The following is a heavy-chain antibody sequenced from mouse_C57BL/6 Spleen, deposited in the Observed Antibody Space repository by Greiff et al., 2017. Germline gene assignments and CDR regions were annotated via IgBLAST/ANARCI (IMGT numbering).Heavy chain of an antibody. Sequence: QVQLQQPGAELVKPGASVKLSCKASGYTFTSYWITWVKQSPGQGLEWIGDIYPGSGSTNYNEKFKSKATLTVDTSSSTAYMQLSSLTSEDSAVYYCARSGNYPDYWGQGTTLTVSS. D-gene: IGHD1-1*02. V-gene: IGHV1-55*01. CDR2: IYPGSGST. CDR1: GYTFTSYW. J-gene: IGHJ2*01. CDR3: ARSGNYPDY.